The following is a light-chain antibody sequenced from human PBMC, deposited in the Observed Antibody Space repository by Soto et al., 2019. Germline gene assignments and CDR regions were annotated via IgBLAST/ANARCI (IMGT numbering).Light chain of an antibody. Sequence: DIQMTQSPSSVSASVGDRVTITCRSSEDISTWLAWYQQKPGKAPNLLIFDASSLHSGVPSRFSGSGSGTEFTLTITSLQPDDFATYYCQHYNPYSGPFGQGTKVDIK. CDR1: EDISTW. CDR3: QHYNPYSGP. V-gene: IGKV1-5*01. J-gene: IGKJ1*01. CDR2: DAS.